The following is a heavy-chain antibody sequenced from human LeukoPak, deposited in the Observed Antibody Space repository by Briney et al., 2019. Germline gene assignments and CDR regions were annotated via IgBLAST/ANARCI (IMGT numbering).Heavy chain of an antibody. J-gene: IGHJ4*02. Sequence: GGFLRLSCAASGFTFSNYGMHWVRQAPGKGLEWVAVIWYDGSDKYYADSVKGRFTISRDNSKNTLYLQMSSLRAEDTAVYYCARDARDTVMLTADYWGQGTLVTVSS. CDR3: ARDARDTVMLTADY. CDR2: IWYDGSDK. V-gene: IGHV3-33*01. D-gene: IGHD5-18*01. CDR1: GFTFSNYG.